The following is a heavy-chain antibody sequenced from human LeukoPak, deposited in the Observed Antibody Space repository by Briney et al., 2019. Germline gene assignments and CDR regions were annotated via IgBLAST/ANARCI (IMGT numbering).Heavy chain of an antibody. D-gene: IGHD6-13*01. CDR2: ISRDGTLQ. V-gene: IGHV3-30*04. J-gene: IGHJ3*02. CDR3: ARAVPAPGTPENAFDI. CDR1: GFTFNNYA. Sequence: GGSLRLSCAASGFTFNNYAMHWVRQAPGEGLEWVAVISRDGTLQYYADSVKGRLTISRDNSQNTLYLHMNSLSTEDKALYYCARAVPAPGTPENAFDIWGQGTMVTVSS.